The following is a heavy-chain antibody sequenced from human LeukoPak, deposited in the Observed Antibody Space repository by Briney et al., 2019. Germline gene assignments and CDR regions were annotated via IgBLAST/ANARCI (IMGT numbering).Heavy chain of an antibody. CDR1: GDSISIYY. CDR3: ARGRGDSRGTSFDS. CDR2: IYYTGST. V-gene: IGHV4-59*01. D-gene: IGHD3-22*01. J-gene: IGHJ4*02. Sequence: PSETLSLTCTVSGDSISIYYWSWIRQPPGKGLEWIGYIYYTGSTTYNPSLKSRLTTSIDTSKNQFPLNLISLTAADTAVYYCARGRGDSRGTSFDSWGQGTLVTVSS.